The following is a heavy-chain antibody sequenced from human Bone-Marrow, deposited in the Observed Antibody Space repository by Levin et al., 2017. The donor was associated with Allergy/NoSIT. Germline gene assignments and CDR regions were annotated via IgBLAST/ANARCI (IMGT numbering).Heavy chain of an antibody. J-gene: IGHJ4*02. V-gene: IGHV3-7*01. Sequence: GGSLRLSCAASGFTFSNFWMSWVRQAPGKGLEWVANIKQDESEKYYVDSVKGRFTISRDNAKNSLYLQMNSLRAEDTAVYYCASLLTQTNTGGRFDFWSQGTLVTVSS. D-gene: IGHD1-14*01. CDR1: GFTFSNFW. CDR3: ASLLTQTNTGGRFDF. CDR2: IKQDESEK.